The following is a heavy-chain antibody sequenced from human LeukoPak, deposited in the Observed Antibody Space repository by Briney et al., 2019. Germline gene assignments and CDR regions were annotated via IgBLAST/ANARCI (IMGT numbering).Heavy chain of an antibody. V-gene: IGHV3-66*01. D-gene: IGHD2-2*01. J-gene: IGHJ4*02. CDR1: GFTVSSNY. Sequence: GGSLRLSCAASGFTVSSNYMSWVRQAPGKGLEWVSVIYNTGSTFYADSVKGRFTISRDNAKNLLYLQMNSLRAEDTAVYYCANHFACGNTNCPPFDYWGQGTLVTVSS. CDR2: IYNTGST. CDR3: ANHFACGNTNCPPFDY.